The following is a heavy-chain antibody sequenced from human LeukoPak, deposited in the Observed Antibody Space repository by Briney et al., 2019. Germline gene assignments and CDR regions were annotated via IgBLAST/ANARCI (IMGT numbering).Heavy chain of an antibody. D-gene: IGHD6-19*01. CDR1: GFTFRSYS. J-gene: IGHJ4*02. CDR3: AGDKTTGGWYEFDY. Sequence: GGSLTLSWAASGFTFRSYSMNWVRQGPGKGLECVSVISNDGDTYYADSVKGRFTISRDTSKNTVSLQMNSLRAEDTAVYYCAGDKTTGGWYEFDYWGQGTLVTVSS. CDR2: ISNDGDT. V-gene: IGHV3-53*01.